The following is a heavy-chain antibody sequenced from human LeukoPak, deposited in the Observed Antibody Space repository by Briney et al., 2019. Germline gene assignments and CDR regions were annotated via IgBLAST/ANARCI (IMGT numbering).Heavy chain of an antibody. J-gene: IGHJ4*02. V-gene: IGHV3-21*01. Sequence: GGSLRLSCAASGFTFSRYSMTWVRQAPGKGLEWVSSITSSSSYIYYADSVKGRFTISRDNAKNSLYLQMNSLRAEDTAVYYCARGSTYSSGWYTGFDYWGQGTLVTVSS. D-gene: IGHD6-19*01. CDR2: ITSSSSYI. CDR1: GFTFSRYS. CDR3: ARGSTYSSGWYTGFDY.